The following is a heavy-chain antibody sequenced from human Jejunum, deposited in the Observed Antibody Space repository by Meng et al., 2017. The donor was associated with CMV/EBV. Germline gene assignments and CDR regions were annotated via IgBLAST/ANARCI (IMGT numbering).Heavy chain of an antibody. CDR3: ARVLDIVVVPAAKWYYFDY. D-gene: IGHD2-2*01. J-gene: IGHJ4*02. Sequence: INWVRQAPGQGLEWMGWINPNSGGTNYAQKFQGRVTMTRDTSISTAYMELSRLRSDDTAVYYCARVLDIVVVPAAKWYYFDYWGQGTLVTVSS. V-gene: IGHV1-2*02. CDR2: INPNSGGT.